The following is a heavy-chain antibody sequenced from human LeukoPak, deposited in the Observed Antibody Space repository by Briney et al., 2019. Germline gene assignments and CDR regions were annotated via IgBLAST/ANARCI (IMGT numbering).Heavy chain of an antibody. CDR1: GFTFSSYW. CDR2: INSDGSST. CDR3: AREDWLRFGNWFDP. D-gene: IGHD5-12*01. Sequence: PGGSLRLSCAASGFTFSSYWMHWVRQAPGKGLVWVSRINSDGSSTIYADSVKRRFTISRDNAKNTLYLQMNSLRAEDTAVYYCAREDWLRFGNWFDPWGQGTLVTVSS. J-gene: IGHJ5*02. V-gene: IGHV3-74*01.